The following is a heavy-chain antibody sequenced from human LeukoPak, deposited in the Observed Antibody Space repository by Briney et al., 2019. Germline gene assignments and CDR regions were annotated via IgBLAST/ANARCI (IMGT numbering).Heavy chain of an antibody. V-gene: IGHV1-2*06. CDR1: GYTFTDYY. Sequence: ASVKVSCKASGYTFTDYYMHWVRQAPGQGLEWMGRIDPNRGGTSYAQTFQGRVTMTRDTSTSTVYMELSSLTSDDTAMYYCARDPGIPGTNYWYFNLWGRGALVTVSS. J-gene: IGHJ2*01. CDR2: IDPNRGGT. CDR3: ARDPGIPGTNYWYFNL. D-gene: IGHD1-7*01.